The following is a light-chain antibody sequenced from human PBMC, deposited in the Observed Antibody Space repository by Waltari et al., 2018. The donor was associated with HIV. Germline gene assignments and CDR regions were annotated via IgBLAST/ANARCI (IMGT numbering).Light chain of an antibody. Sequence: QSVLTQPPSVSAAPRQRVTISCSGSSSNIGNHAVNWYQQVPGKAPKLLIYYDDLLSSGVSDRFSGSKSGTSASLAIRGLQSEDEAEYYCAAWDDYLNGYVFGSGTKVTVL. V-gene: IGLV1-36*01. J-gene: IGLJ1*01. CDR1: SSNIGNHA. CDR3: AAWDDYLNGYV. CDR2: YDD.